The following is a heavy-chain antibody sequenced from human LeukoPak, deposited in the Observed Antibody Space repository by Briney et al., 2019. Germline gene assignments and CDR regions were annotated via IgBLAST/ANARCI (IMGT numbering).Heavy chain of an antibody. CDR2: IYYSGST. CDR3: ARRRYYGSGNFHYYYYYMDV. D-gene: IGHD3-10*01. V-gene: IGHV4-39*01. J-gene: IGHJ6*03. CDR1: GGSISSSSYY. Sequence: SETLSLTCTVSGGSISSSSYYWGWIRQPPGKGLEWIGSIYYSGSTYYNPSLKSRVTISVDTSKNQFSLKLSSVTAADTAVYYCARRRYYGSGNFHYYYYYMDVWGKGTTVTISS.